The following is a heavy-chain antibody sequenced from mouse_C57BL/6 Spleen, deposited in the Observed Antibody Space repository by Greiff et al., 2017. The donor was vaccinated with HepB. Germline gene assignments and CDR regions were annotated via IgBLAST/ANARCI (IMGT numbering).Heavy chain of an antibody. CDR1: GFTFSNYW. J-gene: IGHJ2*01. CDR2: IRLKSDNYAT. D-gene: IGHD2-5*01. Sequence: EVKLVESGGGLVQPGGSMKLSCVASGFTFSNYWMNWVRQSPEKGLEWVAQIRLKSDNYATHYAESVKGRFTISRDESKSSVYLQMNNLRAEDTGIYYCTGYSNYVEFDYWGQGTTLTVSS. CDR3: TGYSNYVEFDY. V-gene: IGHV6-3*01.